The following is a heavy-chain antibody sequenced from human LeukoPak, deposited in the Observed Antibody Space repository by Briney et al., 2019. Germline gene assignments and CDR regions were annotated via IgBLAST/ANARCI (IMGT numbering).Heavy chain of an antibody. D-gene: IGHD3-10*01. V-gene: IGHV4-4*07. J-gene: IGHJ4*02. CDR1: GGSISSYY. Sequence: SETLSLTCTVSGGSISSYYWSWIRQPAGKGLEWIGRIYTSGSTNYNPSLKSRVTMSVDTSKNQFSLKQSSVTAADTAVYYCARDHYGSGSYYNAFPYFDYWGQGTLVTVSS. CDR2: IYTSGST. CDR3: ARDHYGSGSYYNAFPYFDY.